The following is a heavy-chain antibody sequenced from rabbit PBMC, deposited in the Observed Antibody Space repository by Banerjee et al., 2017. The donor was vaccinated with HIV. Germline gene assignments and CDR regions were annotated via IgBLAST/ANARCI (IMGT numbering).Heavy chain of an antibody. CDR3: ARSYGGYGGGIDYFDL. CDR1: GFDFSSNYR. J-gene: IGHJ4*01. D-gene: IGHD7-1*01. V-gene: IGHV1S45*01. CDR2: IIDYSGRT. Sequence: QEQLEESGGDLVKPGASLTLTCTASGFDFSSNYRICWVRQAPGKGLEWIACIIDYSGRTGYANWAKGRFTISKTSSTVTLQMTSLTAADTATYFCARSYGGYGGGIDYFDLWGQGTLVTVS.